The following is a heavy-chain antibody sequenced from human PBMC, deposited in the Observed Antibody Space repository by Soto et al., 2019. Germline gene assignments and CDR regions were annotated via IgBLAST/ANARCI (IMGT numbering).Heavy chain of an antibody. D-gene: IGHD3-3*01. CDR1: GFTFINYW. J-gene: IGHJ4*02. V-gene: IGHV3-74*01. CDR2: INSDGSDS. Sequence: SLRLSCAASGFTFINYWMHWVRQAPGKGLEWVSRINSDGSDSRYADSVQGRFTISRDNAKNTVYLHMNSLRAEDTAFYYCARDKSGPADYWGQGTLVTVSS. CDR3: ARDKSGPADY.